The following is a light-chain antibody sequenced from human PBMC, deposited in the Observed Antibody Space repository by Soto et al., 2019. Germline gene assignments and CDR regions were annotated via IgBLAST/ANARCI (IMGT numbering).Light chain of an antibody. CDR3: SSFTSSLTWV. CDR2: EVS. V-gene: IGLV2-14*01. J-gene: IGLJ3*02. CDR1: ATDVGSYNY. Sequence: QSALAQPASVSGSPGQSITISCTGTATDVGSYNYVSWYQQHPNKAPKLMIYEVSNRPSGISNRFFGSKSGNTASPTISGLQAEDEADYYCSSFTSSLTWVFGGGTKVTVL.